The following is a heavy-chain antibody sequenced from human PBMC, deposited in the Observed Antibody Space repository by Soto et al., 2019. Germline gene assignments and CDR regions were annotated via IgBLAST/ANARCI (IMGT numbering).Heavy chain of an antibody. CDR2: INHSGST. D-gene: IGHD6-19*01. V-gene: IGHV4-34*01. CDR1: GGSFSGYY. J-gene: IGHJ6*02. CDR3: ARSSGWPWTYYYYYGMDV. Sequence: NPSETLSLTCAVYGGSFSGYYWSWIRQPPGKGLEWIGEINHSGSTNYNPSLKSRVTISVDTSKNQFSLKLSSVTAADTAVYYCARSSGWPWTYYYYYGMDVWGQGTTVTVSS.